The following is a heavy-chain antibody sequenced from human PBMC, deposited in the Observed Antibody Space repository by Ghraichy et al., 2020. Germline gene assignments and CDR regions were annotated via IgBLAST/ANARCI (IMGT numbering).Heavy chain of an antibody. V-gene: IGHV3-23*01. CDR1: GFTFSSYA. J-gene: IGHJ4*02. CDR3: AIQYCSGSSCHAIGY. Sequence: GGSLRLSCAASGFTFSSYAMTWVRQAPGRGLEWVSALGRSGDNTYYADSVKGRFTISRDNSRNTLYLQMNSLRAEDTAVYYCAIQYCSGSSCHAIGYWGQGTLVTVSS. D-gene: IGHD2-2*01. CDR2: LGRSGDNT.